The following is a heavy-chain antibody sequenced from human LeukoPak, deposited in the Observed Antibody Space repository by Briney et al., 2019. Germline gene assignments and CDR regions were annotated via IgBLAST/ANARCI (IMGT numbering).Heavy chain of an antibody. V-gene: IGHV4-34*01. CDR1: GGSFSGYY. D-gene: IGHD2-15*01. CDR2: INHSGST. J-gene: IGHJ3*02. CDR3: ARGGGYCSGGSCRGSDAFDI. Sequence: SETLSLTCAVYGGSFSGYYWSWIRQPPGKGLEWIGEINHSGSTNYNPSLKSRVTISVDTSKNRFSLKLSSVTAADTAVYYCARGGGYCSGGSCRGSDAFDIWGQGTMVTVSS.